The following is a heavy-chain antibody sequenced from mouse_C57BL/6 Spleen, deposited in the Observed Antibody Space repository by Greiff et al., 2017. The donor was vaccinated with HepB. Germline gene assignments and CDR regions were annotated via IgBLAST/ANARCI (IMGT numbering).Heavy chain of an antibody. Sequence: VQLQQPGAELVRPGTSVKLSCKASGYTFTSYWMHWVKQRPGQGLEWIGVIDPSDSYTNYNQKFKGKATLTVDTSSSTAYMQLSSLTSEDSAVYYCARYDYGSSPFAYWGQGTLVTVSA. D-gene: IGHD1-1*01. CDR1: GYTFTSYW. J-gene: IGHJ3*01. CDR3: ARYDYGSSPFAY. V-gene: IGHV1-59*01. CDR2: IDPSDSYT.